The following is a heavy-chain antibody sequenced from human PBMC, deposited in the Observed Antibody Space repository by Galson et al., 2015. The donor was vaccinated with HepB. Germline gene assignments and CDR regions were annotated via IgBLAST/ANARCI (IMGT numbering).Heavy chain of an antibody. V-gene: IGHV1-18*01. Sequence: SVKVSCKASGYTFTSYGISWVRQAPGQGLEWMGWISAYNGNTNYAQKLQGRVTMTTDTSTSTAYMELRSLRSDDTAVYYCARDSQPRYGSGSYSRRYYYGMDVWGQGTTVTVSS. CDR2: ISAYNGNT. D-gene: IGHD3-10*01. CDR1: GYTFTSYG. J-gene: IGHJ6*02. CDR3: ARDSQPRYGSGSYSRRYYYGMDV.